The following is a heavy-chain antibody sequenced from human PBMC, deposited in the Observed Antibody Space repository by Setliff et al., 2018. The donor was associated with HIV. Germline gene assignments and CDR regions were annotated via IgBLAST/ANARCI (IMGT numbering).Heavy chain of an antibody. J-gene: IGHJ5*01. V-gene: IGHV4-4*07. CDR1: GGSFGVYR. Sequence: SETLSLTCTISGGSFGVYRWSWIRQSAGRGLEWIGRIDSSGTTDYKPSLKGRVAISVDTSRNQFSLRVTSVTAADTAVYYCAKRAVQDGTVTSSNWFESWGQGTLVTVSS. CDR2: IDSSGTT. CDR3: AKRAVQDGTVTSSNWFES. D-gene: IGHD1-7*01.